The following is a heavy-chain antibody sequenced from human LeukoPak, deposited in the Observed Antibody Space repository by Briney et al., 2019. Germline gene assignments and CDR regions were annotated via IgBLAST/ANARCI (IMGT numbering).Heavy chain of an antibody. D-gene: IGHD6-6*01. J-gene: IGHJ6*03. V-gene: IGHV4-61*02. Sequence: PSETLSLTCTVSGGSISSGSYYWSWIRQPAGKGLEWIGRIYTSGSTNYNPSLKSRVTISVDTSKNQFSLKLSSVTAADTAVYYCARGDSSSSGYYYYYMDVWGKGTTVTVSS. CDR2: IYTSGST. CDR1: GGSISSGSYY. CDR3: ARGDSSSSGYYYYYMDV.